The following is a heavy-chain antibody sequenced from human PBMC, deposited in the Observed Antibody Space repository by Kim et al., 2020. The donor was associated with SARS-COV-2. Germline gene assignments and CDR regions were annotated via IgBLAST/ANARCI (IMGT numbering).Heavy chain of an antibody. CDR3: ARDIVVVGAGRDYYYGMDV. CDR1: GGSISSSSYY. CDR2: IYYSGST. V-gene: IGHV4-39*01. J-gene: IGHJ6*02. D-gene: IGHD2-2*01. Sequence: SETLSLTCTVSGGSISSSSYYWGWIRQPPGKGLEWIGSIYYSGSTYYNPSLKSRVTISVDTSKNQFSLKLSSVTAADTAVYYCARDIVVVGAGRDYYYGMDVWGQGTTVTVSS.